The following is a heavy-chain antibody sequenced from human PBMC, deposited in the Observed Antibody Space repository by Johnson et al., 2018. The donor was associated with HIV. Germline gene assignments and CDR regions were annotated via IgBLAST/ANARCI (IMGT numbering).Heavy chain of an antibody. CDR1: GFTVSSNY. D-gene: IGHD2-15*01. CDR3: ASGRVGGNDAFDI. Sequence: VQLVESGGGLVQPGGSLRLSCAASGFTVSSNYMSWVRQGPGKGLEWVSVINSGGDTYYADSVKGRCTISRDNSKNTLYLQMNSLRAEDTAVYYCASGRVGGNDAFDIWGQGTMVTVSS. CDR2: INSGGDT. V-gene: IGHV3-66*01. J-gene: IGHJ3*02.